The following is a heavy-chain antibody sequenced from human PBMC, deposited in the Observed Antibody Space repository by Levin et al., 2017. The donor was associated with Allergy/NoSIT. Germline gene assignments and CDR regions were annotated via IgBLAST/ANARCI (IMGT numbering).Heavy chain of an antibody. V-gene: IGHV3-9*01. D-gene: IGHD5-24*01. Sequence: GGSLRLSCAASGFNFDEYAMHWVRQVLGQGLEWVSGTSWNSDSRRYADSVKGRFTISRDNAKNSLYLQMTSLTPYDTALYYCVKDFGRRDGYNGFDSWGPGTLLTVSS. CDR2: TSWNSDSR. CDR1: GFNFDEYA. CDR3: VKDFGRRDGYNGFDS. J-gene: IGHJ5*01.